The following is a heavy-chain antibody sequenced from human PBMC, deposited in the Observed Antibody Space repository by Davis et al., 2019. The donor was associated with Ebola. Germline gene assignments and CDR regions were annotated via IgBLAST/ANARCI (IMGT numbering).Heavy chain of an antibody. CDR1: GFTFSSYA. CDR3: ARGRWNYAMDY. D-gene: IGHD1-7*01. J-gene: IGHJ4*02. Sequence: GGSLRLSCAASGFTFSSYAMSWVRQAPGKGLEWLSYITNGGSTNSYADSVKGRFTVSRDNAKNSLFLQMNSLRDEDTAVYYCARGRWNYAMDYWGLGTLVIVSS. CDR2: ITNGGSTN. V-gene: IGHV3-48*02.